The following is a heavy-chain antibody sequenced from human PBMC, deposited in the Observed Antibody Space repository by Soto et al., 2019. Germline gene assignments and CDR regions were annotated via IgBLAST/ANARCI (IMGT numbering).Heavy chain of an antibody. CDR3: ARDQPLGYCSSTSCSTRFDP. J-gene: IGHJ5*02. Sequence: QVQLVQSGAEVKKPGSSVKVSCEASGGTFSSYAISWVRQAPGQGLEWMGGIIPIFGTANYAQKFQGRVTITADKSTSTAYMELSSLRSEDTAVYYCARDQPLGYCSSTSCSTRFDPWGQGTLVTVSS. V-gene: IGHV1-69*06. CDR2: IIPIFGTA. CDR1: GGTFSSYA. D-gene: IGHD2-2*01.